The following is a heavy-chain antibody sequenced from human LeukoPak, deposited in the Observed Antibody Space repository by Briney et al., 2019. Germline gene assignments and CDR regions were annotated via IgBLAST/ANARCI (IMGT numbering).Heavy chain of an antibody. Sequence: PGGSLRLSCAASGFTIGVNYMLWVRQAPGKGLEWVSVILATSTGYYAGSVKGRFTISRDDSTNTVYLQMNDLRAEDTGVYFCARGLRGYSGNDRDFWGQGTLVTVSS. CDR1: GFTIGVNY. J-gene: IGHJ4*02. CDR3: ARGLRGYSGNDRDF. D-gene: IGHD5-12*01. V-gene: IGHV3-66*01. CDR2: ILATSTG.